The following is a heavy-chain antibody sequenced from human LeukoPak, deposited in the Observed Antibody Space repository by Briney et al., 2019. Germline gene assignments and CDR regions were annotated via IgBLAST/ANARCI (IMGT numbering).Heavy chain of an antibody. CDR2: IYTSGST. J-gene: IGHJ4*02. Sequence: PSETLSLTCTVSGVSISSYYWSWIRQPAGKGLEWIGCIYTSGSTNYNPSLKSRVTMSVDTSKNKFSLKPSSVTAADAAVYYCARDRALRPDYWGQGTLVTVSS. V-gene: IGHV4-4*07. CDR1: GVSISSYY. D-gene: IGHD3-10*01. CDR3: ARDRALRPDY.